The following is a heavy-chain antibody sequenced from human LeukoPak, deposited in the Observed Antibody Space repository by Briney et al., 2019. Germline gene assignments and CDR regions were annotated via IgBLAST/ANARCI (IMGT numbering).Heavy chain of an antibody. V-gene: IGHV4-59*12. J-gene: IGHJ4*02. CDR3: ARGPSIVGARGGLSY. Sequence: SETLPLTCTVSGGSISSYYWSWIRQPPGKGLEWIGYIYYSGSTNYNPSLKSRVTISVDTSKNQFSLKLSSVTAADTAVYYCARGPSIVGARGGLSYWGQGTLVTVSS. D-gene: IGHD1-26*01. CDR2: IYYSGST. CDR1: GGSISSYY.